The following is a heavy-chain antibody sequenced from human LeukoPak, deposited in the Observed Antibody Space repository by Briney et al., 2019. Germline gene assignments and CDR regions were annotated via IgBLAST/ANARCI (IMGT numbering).Heavy chain of an antibody. D-gene: IGHD1-26*01. J-gene: IGHJ4*02. CDR2: ISPYNGNT. V-gene: IGHV1-18*01. Sequence: ASVKVSCKASGYTFTNYGLNSVRQAPGQGLEWMGWISPYNGNTNYAQKYQDRGAMTLDTSTSTAYMELRSLRSDDTAVYYCARGGASGPDYWGQGTLVTVSS. CDR1: GYTFTNYG. CDR3: ARGGASGPDY.